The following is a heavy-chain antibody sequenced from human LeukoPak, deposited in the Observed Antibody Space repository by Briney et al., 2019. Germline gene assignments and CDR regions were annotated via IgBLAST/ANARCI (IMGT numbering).Heavy chain of an antibody. D-gene: IGHD3-22*01. CDR3: ARGGSSGYPDY. CDR1: GFTFSSYW. CDR2: INSDGSST. V-gene: IGHV3-74*01. J-gene: IGHJ4*02. Sequence: GSLRLSCAASGFTFSSYWMHWVRQAPGKGLVWVSRINSDGSSTSYADSVKGRFTISRDNAKNTLYLQMNSLRAEDTAVYYCARGGSSGYPDYWGQGTLVTVSS.